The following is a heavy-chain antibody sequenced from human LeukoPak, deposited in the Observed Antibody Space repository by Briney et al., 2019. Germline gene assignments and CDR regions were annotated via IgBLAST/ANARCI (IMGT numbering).Heavy chain of an antibody. Sequence: PSETLSLTCAVYGGSFSGYYWSWIRQPPGKGLEWIGEINHSGSTNYNPSLKSRVTISVDTSKNQFSLKLSSVTAADTAVYYCARADCSGGSCVFDYWGQGTLVTVSS. V-gene: IGHV4-34*01. D-gene: IGHD2-15*01. CDR2: INHSGST. CDR1: GGSFSGYY. J-gene: IGHJ4*02. CDR3: ARADCSGGSCVFDY.